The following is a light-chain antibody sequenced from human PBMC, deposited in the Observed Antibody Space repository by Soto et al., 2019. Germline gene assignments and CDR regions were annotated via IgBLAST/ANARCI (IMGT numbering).Light chain of an antibody. V-gene: IGLV2-14*01. CDR2: EVS. J-gene: IGLJ2*01. CDR3: SSYTTSSTLV. CDR1: NSDVGGYNY. Sequence: QSALTQPASVSGSPGQSITISCTGTNSDVGGYNYVSWYQQQPGKAPKLMIFEVSNRPSGVSNRFSGSKSGNTASLTISGLHAEDEDDYYCSSYTTSSTLVFGGGTKLTVL.